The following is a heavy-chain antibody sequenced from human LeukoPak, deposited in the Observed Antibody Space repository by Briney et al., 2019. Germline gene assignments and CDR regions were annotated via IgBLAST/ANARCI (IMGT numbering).Heavy chain of an antibody. V-gene: IGHV3-74*01. CDR3: ARDRFPRDYDFWSGYYGH. CDR1: GFTFSSYW. J-gene: IGHJ4*02. Sequence: PGGSLRLSCAASGFTFSSYWMHWVRQAPGKGLVWVSRINSDGSSTSYADSVKGRFTISRDNAKNTLYLQMNSLRAEDTAVYYCARDRFPRDYDFWSGYYGHWGQGTLVTVSS. CDR2: INSDGSST. D-gene: IGHD3-3*01.